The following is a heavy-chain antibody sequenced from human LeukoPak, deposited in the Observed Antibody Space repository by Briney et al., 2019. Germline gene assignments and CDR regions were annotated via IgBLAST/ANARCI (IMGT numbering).Heavy chain of an antibody. Sequence: SGPTLVNPTQILTLTCTFSGFSLSTSGMCVSWIRQPPGKALEWLARIDWDDDKYYSTSLKTRLTISNDTSKNQVVLTMTNMDPVDTATYYCARIHRHLLDYWGQGTLVTVSS. CDR1: GFSLSTSGMC. CDR2: IDWDDDK. D-gene: IGHD3-3*01. V-gene: IGHV2-70*11. J-gene: IGHJ4*02. CDR3: ARIHRHLLDY.